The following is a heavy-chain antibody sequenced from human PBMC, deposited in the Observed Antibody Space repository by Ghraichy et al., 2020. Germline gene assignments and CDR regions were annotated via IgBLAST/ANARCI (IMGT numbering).Heavy chain of an antibody. V-gene: IGHV3-53*01. D-gene: IGHD3-16*01. J-gene: IGHJ4*02. Sequence: GGSLRLSCAASGFSVSNNYMSWVRQAPGKGLEWVSVIYSGGSTYHVASVKGLFTISRDNSKNTVYLQMNSLRAEDTAVYYCARASRTGGGDYWGQGTLVTVSS. CDR1: GFSVSNNY. CDR3: ARASRTGGGDY. CDR2: IYSGGST.